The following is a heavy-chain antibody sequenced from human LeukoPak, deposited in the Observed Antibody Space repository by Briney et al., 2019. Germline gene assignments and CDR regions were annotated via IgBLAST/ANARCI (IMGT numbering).Heavy chain of an antibody. CDR1: GGSISSYY. Sequence: SETLSLTCTVSGGSISSYYWSWIRQPPGKGLEWIGYIYSSGSTSYKSSLKSRVTISVDTSKNQFSLRLSSVTAADTAVYYCARTYGDYYFDYWGQGALVTVSS. D-gene: IGHD4-17*01. J-gene: IGHJ4*02. CDR2: IYSSGST. CDR3: ARTYGDYYFDY. V-gene: IGHV4-59*01.